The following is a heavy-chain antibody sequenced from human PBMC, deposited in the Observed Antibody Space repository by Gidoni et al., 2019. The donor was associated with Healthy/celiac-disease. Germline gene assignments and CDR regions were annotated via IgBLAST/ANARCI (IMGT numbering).Heavy chain of an antibody. CDR1: GFPFSSYS. V-gene: IGHV3-21*01. J-gene: IGHJ3*02. D-gene: IGHD2-2*01. Sequence: EVQLVESGGGLVKPGGSLRLSCAASGFPFSSYSMNWVRQAPGKGLEWVSSISSSSSYIYYADSVKGRFTISRDNAKNSLYLQMNSLRAEDTAVYYCARVEYQLLSLDAFDIWGQGTMVTVSS. CDR3: ARVEYQLLSLDAFDI. CDR2: ISSSSSYI.